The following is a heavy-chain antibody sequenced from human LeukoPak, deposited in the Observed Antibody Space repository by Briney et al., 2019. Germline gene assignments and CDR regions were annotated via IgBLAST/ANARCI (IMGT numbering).Heavy chain of an antibody. J-gene: IGHJ5*02. Sequence: GGALRVSCAASGFTSCNNYMNWVRQAPGEGLEWMSLIYSGGRTHYAGSVKGRFTTSTDNSKNTLYLQMNNVRAEDTAVYYCARDGAAAASGTWAWGQGTLVTVSS. V-gene: IGHV3-53*01. CDR3: ARDGAAAASGTWA. CDR2: IYSGGRT. D-gene: IGHD6-13*01. CDR1: GFTSCNNY.